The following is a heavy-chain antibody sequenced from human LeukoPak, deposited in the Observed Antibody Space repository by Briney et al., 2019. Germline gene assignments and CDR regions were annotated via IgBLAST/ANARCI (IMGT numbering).Heavy chain of an antibody. D-gene: IGHD3-10*01. J-gene: IGHJ6*02. CDR1: GGTFSSYA. CDR3: ARSLLKIYYYGMDV. CDR2: IIPILGIA. Sequence: GASVKVSCKASGGTFSSYAISWVRQAPGQGLEWMGRIIPILGIANYARKFQGRVTITADKSTSTAYMELSSLRSEDTAVYYCARSLLKIYYYGMDVWGQGTTVTVSS. V-gene: IGHV1-69*04.